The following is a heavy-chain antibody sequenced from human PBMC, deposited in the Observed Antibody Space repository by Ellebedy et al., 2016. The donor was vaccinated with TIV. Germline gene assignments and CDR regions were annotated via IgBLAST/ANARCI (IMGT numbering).Heavy chain of an antibody. J-gene: IGHJ6*03. CDR3: AKGPTTRYYYMDV. D-gene: IGHD1-26*01. V-gene: IGHV3-23*01. CDR1: GFSFSSYA. Sequence: GGSLRLXCAASGFSFSSYAMSWVRQAPGKGLEWVSVISGSGGSTYYADSVKGRFTISRDNSKNTLYLQMNSLRAEDTAVYYCAKGPTTRYYYMDVWGKGTTVTVSS. CDR2: ISGSGGST.